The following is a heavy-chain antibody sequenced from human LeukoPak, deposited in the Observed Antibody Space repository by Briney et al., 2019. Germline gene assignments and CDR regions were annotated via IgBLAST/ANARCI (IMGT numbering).Heavy chain of an antibody. Sequence: GASVKVSCKASGYTFTSYGINWVRQATGQGLEWMGWMNPNSGNTGYAQKFQGRVTITRNTSISTAYMELSSLRSEDTAVYYCARGRYYDFWSGYYTYYYYYMDVWGKGTTVTVSS. CDR1: GYTFTSYG. D-gene: IGHD3-3*01. J-gene: IGHJ6*03. CDR2: MNPNSGNT. V-gene: IGHV1-8*03. CDR3: ARGRYYDFWSGYYTYYYYYMDV.